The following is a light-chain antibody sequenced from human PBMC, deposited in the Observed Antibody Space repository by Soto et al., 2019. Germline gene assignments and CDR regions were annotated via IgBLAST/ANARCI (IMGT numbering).Light chain of an antibody. CDR2: AAS. Sequence: DIQLTQSPSFLSASVGDRVTITCRASQAISTYLAWYQQKPGKAPKLLIYAASTLQSRVPSRFGGYGSGTEFTLTISSLQPEDFATYFCHQLNSYPPAFGGGTKVEIK. J-gene: IGKJ4*01. CDR1: QAISTY. CDR3: HQLNSYPPA. V-gene: IGKV1-9*01.